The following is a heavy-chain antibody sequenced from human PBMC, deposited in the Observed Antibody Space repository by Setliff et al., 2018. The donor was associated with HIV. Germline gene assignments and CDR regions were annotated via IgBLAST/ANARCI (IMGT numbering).Heavy chain of an antibody. V-gene: IGHV3-21*05. CDR3: ARDPSAGANLYYYVDV. CDR1: GFTFSGYP. Sequence: GESLKISCAASGFTFSGYPMNWVRQAPGKGLEWVSYISSSSNYINYADSVKGRFTISRDNAKNSLYLQMSSLRAEDTAVYYCARDPSAGANLYYYVDVWGKGTTVTVAS. CDR2: ISSSSNYI. D-gene: IGHD1-26*01. J-gene: IGHJ6*03.